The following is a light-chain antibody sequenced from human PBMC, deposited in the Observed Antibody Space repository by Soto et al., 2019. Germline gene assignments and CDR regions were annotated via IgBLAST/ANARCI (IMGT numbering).Light chain of an antibody. V-gene: IGKV3-15*01. CDR2: SAS. CDR3: QQYNDWSRSWT. J-gene: IGKJ1*01. Sequence: EIVMTQSPATLSASPGERATISCRASQSISSNLARYQQKPGQAPRLLIYSASTRATGIPARFSGSGYGKYFNLTICALQRGDFGVYDCQQYNDWSRSWTFGLGTKVQCK. CDR1: QSISSN.